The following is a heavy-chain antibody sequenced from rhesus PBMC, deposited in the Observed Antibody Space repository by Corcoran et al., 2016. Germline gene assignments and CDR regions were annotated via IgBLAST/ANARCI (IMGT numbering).Heavy chain of an antibody. J-gene: IGHJ6*01. CDR1: GFTFGSYA. CDR2: IIPLVGRT. D-gene: IGHD2-15*01. V-gene: IGHV1-198*02. CDR3: ASSRYCSSTYCSSHYCGLDS. Sequence: QVQLVQSGAEVKKPGASVKVSCKASGFTFGSYAISWLRQAHGQGLEWLGVIIPLVGRTNYAEKVRGRVTITADTSSSTAYMELSSLRSEETAVYYCASSRYCSSTYCSSHYCGLDSLGQGVVVTVSS.